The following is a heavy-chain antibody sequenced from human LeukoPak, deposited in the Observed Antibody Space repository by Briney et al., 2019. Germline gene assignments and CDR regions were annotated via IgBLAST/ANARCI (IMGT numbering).Heavy chain of an antibody. V-gene: IGHV3-33*01. Sequence: GRSLRLSCAASGFTFSSYGMHWVRQAPGKELEWVAVIWYDGSNKYYADSVKGRFTISRDNSKNTLYLQMNSLRAEDTAVYYCARGDDGSIYRPFLIWGQGTKVTVSS. J-gene: IGHJ3*02. D-gene: IGHD3-10*01. CDR2: IWYDGSNK. CDR1: GFTFSSYG. CDR3: ARGDDGSIYRPFLI.